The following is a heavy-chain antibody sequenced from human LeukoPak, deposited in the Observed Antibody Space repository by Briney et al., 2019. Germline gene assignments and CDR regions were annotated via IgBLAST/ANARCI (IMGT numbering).Heavy chain of an antibody. CDR3: ARSAGKFHKIDY. J-gene: IGHJ4*02. CDR2: INPSGGST. V-gene: IGHV1-46*03. D-gene: IGHD6-13*01. CDR1: VYTFTSYY. Sequence: ASVKVSCKASVYTFTSYYMHWVRQAPGQGLEWMGIINPSGGSTSYAQKFQGRATMTRDTSTSTVYMELSSLRSEDTAVYYCARSAGKFHKIDYWGQGTLVTVSS.